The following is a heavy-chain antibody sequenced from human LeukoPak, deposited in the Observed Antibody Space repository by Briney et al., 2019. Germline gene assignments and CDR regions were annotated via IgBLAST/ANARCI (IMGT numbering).Heavy chain of an antibody. Sequence: SSVKVSCKASGGTFSSYAISWVRQAPGQGLEWMGRIIPIFGIANYAQKFQGRVTITADKSTSTAYMELSSLRSEDTAVYYCARDAAIAAAGGVYFDYWGQGTLVTVSS. CDR3: ARDAAIAAAGGVYFDY. J-gene: IGHJ4*02. CDR2: IIPIFGIA. V-gene: IGHV1-69*04. D-gene: IGHD6-13*01. CDR1: GGTFSSYA.